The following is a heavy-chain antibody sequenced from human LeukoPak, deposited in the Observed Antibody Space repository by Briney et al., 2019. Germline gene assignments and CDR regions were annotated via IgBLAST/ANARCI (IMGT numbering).Heavy chain of an antibody. CDR3: ARDRPHNWLDP. J-gene: IGHJ5*02. V-gene: IGHV3-74*01. Sequence: GGSLRLSCAVSGFTLSDFWMHWVRHAPGKPMEWVSRINNAWRDAIYPDSVKRRFTVSRDNVKKTMYLQLSSLYDEDTAVYYCARDRPHNWLDPWGQGTLVTVSS. CDR1: GFTLSDFW. CDR2: INNAWRDA.